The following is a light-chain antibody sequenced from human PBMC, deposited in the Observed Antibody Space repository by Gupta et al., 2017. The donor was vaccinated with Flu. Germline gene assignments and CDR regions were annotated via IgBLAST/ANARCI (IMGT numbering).Light chain of an antibody. J-gene: IGLJ2*01. CDR3: SSCTSTSTLV. CDR1: IIDIGSYTY. Sequence: QSALTQPASVSGSPGPSITISCTGTIIDIGSYTYVSWYQQHPGQAPKLLIYDVTHRPSGVANRFSGSKSGDTASLTISVRQAEDEADYYCSSCTSTSTLVFGGGTKLTVL. V-gene: IGLV2-14*03. CDR2: DVT.